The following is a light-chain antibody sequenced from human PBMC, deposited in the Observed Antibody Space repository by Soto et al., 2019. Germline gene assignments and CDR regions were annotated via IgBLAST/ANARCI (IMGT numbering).Light chain of an antibody. J-gene: IGLJ3*02. Sequence: QSVLTQPASVSASPGQSITISCTGGKNDIGSSDYVSWYQQHPGKAPKLIIYGVSNRPSGTSDRFSGSKSGNTASLTISGLQADDEADYYCSSSTSSNTLVFGGGTKLTDL. CDR2: GVS. CDR1: KNDIGSSDY. V-gene: IGLV2-14*01. CDR3: SSSTSSNTLV.